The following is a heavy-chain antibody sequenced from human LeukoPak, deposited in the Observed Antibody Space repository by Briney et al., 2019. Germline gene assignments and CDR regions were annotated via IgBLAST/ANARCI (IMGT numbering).Heavy chain of an antibody. D-gene: IGHD2-15*01. V-gene: IGHV4-59*08. CDR1: GGSISSYY. CDR2: IYYSGGT. CDR3: ASLFGGYCSGGSCKDAFDI. Sequence: SGTLSLTCTVSGGSISSYYWSWIRQPPGRGREWIGYIYYSGGTNYNPSLKSRVTISVDTSKNQFSLKLSSVTAADTAVYYCASLFGGYCSGGSCKDAFDIWGQGTMVTVSS. J-gene: IGHJ3*02.